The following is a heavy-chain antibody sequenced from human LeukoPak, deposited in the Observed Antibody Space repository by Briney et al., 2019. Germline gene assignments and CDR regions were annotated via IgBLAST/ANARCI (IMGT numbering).Heavy chain of an antibody. CDR1: GFTFTNHW. D-gene: IGHD3-10*01. V-gene: IGHV3-7*04. CDR3: AGFDLYYASGTYYSDSYYGMDV. Sequence: GGSLRLSCAASGFTFTNHWMTWVRQVPRKGLEWVAEINQEGSVKRYVGSLKGRFTISRDNAKNSIYLQMNSLRADDTAVYYCAGFDLYYASGTYYSDSYYGMDVWGQGATVTVSS. CDR2: INQEGSVK. J-gene: IGHJ6*02.